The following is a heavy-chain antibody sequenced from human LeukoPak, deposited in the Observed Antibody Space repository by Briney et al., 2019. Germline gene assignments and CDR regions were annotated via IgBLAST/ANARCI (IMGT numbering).Heavy chain of an antibody. CDR1: GFTFDDYG. Sequence: PGESLRLSCVASGFTFDDYGMSWVRQAPGQGLEWVSGINWSGGSTGYADSVKGRFTISRDNAKNSLYLQMNTLRAEDTALYYCARDVGYSGDRYDAFDIWGQGTPVTVSS. CDR2: INWSGGST. V-gene: IGHV3-20*04. CDR3: ARDVGYSGDRYDAFDI. D-gene: IGHD6-19*01. J-gene: IGHJ3*02.